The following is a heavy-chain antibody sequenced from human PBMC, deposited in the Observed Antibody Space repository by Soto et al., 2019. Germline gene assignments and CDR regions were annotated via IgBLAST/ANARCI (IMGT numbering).Heavy chain of an antibody. V-gene: IGHV2-5*02. CDR3: ARKGPEDSPLDY. Sequence: QITLKESGPTLVKPTQTLTLTCTFSGFSLSTSGVGVGWIRQPPVEAMEWLAVIYWDDAQDYSPSLNNRLTMTKAIAKNQVVLTTTNMGPMDTGTYYCARKGPEDSPLDYWGQGTRVTVSS. J-gene: IGHJ4*02. CDR1: GFSLSTSGVG. CDR2: IYWDDAQ.